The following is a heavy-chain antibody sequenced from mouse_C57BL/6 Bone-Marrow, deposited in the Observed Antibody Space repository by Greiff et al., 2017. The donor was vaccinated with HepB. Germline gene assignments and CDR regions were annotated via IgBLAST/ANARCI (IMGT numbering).Heavy chain of an antibody. CDR1: GYAFSSSW. V-gene: IGHV1-82*01. CDR3: AREVIYYEYWYFDV. CDR2: IYPGDGDT. D-gene: IGHD2-4*01. Sequence: QVQLQQSGPELVKPGASVKISCKASGYAFSSSWMNWVKQRPGKGLEWIGRIYPGDGDTNYNGKFKGKATLTADKSSSTAYMQLSSLTAEDSAVYFCAREVIYYEYWYFDVWGTGTTVTVSS. J-gene: IGHJ1*03.